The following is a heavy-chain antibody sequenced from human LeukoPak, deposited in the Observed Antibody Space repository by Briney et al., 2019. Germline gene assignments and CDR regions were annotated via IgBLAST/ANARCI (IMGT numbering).Heavy chain of an antibody. CDR2: ISWNRGSI. Sequence: GGSLRPSCAASGFTFDDYAMHWVRQAPGKGLEWVSGISWNRGSIGYADSVKGRFTITRDNAKYSLYLQMNSLRADDMALYYCAKGARLRANSSYFDSWGQGTLVTVSS. CDR1: GFTFDDYA. V-gene: IGHV3-9*03. CDR3: AKGARLRANSSYFDS. J-gene: IGHJ4*02. D-gene: IGHD4-23*01.